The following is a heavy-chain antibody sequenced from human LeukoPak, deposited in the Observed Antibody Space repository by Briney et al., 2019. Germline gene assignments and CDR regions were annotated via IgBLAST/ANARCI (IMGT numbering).Heavy chain of an antibody. CDR2: IFEDGSEK. Sequence: GGSLRLSCPASGFTFSSYWMTWVRQAAGKGPGWVANIFEDGSEKIYVASVRGRFTISRDNAKHSLYLQMDSLRDEDTAMYCCARDVSPSTRGGDCSGGTCYDDAFDLWGQGTMVTVSS. V-gene: IGHV3-7*01. CDR3: ARDVSPSTRGGDCSGGTCYDDAFDL. D-gene: IGHD2-15*01. CDR1: GFTFSSYW. J-gene: IGHJ3*01.